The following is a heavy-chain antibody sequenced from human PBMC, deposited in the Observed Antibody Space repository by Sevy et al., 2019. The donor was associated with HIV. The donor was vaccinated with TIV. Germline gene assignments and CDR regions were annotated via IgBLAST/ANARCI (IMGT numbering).Heavy chain of an antibody. J-gene: IGHJ4*02. Sequence: SETLSLTCNVSGDSFSSYYWNWIRQPAGKGLEWIGRIYASGSTNHNPSLKSRVTMSVDRSKNQFSLKLSSVAAADTAVYYCARGATALDYWGQGTLVTVSS. CDR2: IYASGST. D-gene: IGHD2-2*03. CDR1: GDSFSSYY. V-gene: IGHV4-4*07. CDR3: ARGATALDY.